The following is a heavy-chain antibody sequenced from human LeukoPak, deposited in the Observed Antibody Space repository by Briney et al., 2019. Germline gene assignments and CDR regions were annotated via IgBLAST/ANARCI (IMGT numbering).Heavy chain of an antibody. V-gene: IGHV4-4*09. CDR1: GCSISSYY. Sequence: SETLSLTCTVSGCSISSYYWSWIRQPPGKGLEWIGYIYTSGSTNYNPSLKSRVTISVDTSKNQFSLKLSSVTAADTAVYYCARHGVDTAMGFDYWGQGTLVTVSS. D-gene: IGHD5-18*01. CDR2: IYTSGST. J-gene: IGHJ4*02. CDR3: ARHGVDTAMGFDY.